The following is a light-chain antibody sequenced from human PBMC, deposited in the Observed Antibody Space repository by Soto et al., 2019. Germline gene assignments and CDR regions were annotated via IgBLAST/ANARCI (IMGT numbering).Light chain of an antibody. CDR2: KVS. J-gene: IGKJ4*01. V-gene: IGKV1-5*03. CDR1: QSVSSW. Sequence: DIQMTQSPSTLSASVGDRVTITCRASQSVSSWLAWFQQKPGRAPNLLIYKVSNLESGVPSRFSGSGSGTEFTLTISSLQPDDFATYYCQHYNSYPLTFGEGTKVEIK. CDR3: QHYNSYPLT.